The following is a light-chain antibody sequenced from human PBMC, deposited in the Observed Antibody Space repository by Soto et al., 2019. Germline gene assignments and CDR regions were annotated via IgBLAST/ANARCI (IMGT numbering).Light chain of an antibody. Sequence: EIGWPPSPGTLSVSAGERAPLSCRASQSVSSSYLAWYQQKPGQAPRLLIYGASSRATGIPDRFSGSGSGTDFTLTISRLEPEDFAVYYCQQYGSSPRTFGQGSNVDIK. J-gene: IGKJ1*01. CDR3: QQYGSSPRT. V-gene: IGKV3-20*01. CDR2: GAS. CDR1: QSVSSSY.